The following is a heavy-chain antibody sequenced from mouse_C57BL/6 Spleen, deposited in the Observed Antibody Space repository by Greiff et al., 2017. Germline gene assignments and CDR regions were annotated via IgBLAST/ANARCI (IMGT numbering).Heavy chain of an antibody. V-gene: IGHV5-15*01. CDR1: GFTFSDYG. CDR2: ISNLAYSI. Sequence: DVMLVESGGGLVQPGGSLKLSCAASGFTFSDYGMAWVRQAPRKGPEWVAFISNLAYSIYYADTVTGRFTISRENAKNTLYLEMSSLRSEDTAMYYCARLQRSYAMDYWGQGTSVTVSS. J-gene: IGHJ4*01. CDR3: ARLQRSYAMDY.